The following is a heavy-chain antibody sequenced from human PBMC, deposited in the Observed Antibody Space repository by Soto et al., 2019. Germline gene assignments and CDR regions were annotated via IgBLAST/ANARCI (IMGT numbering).Heavy chain of an antibody. CDR3: AREVVLGSGAWFDS. Sequence: AGSLRLSCAASGFTFSGYWMYWVRQGPGKGLVWVSRISTDGSRTTYADSVKGRFTISRDNAKNTLYVQMNSLRDEDTAVYYCAREVVLGSGAWFDSWGQGTPVTVSS. CDR2: ISTDGSRT. CDR1: GFTFSGYW. D-gene: IGHD3-10*01. J-gene: IGHJ5*01. V-gene: IGHV3-74*01.